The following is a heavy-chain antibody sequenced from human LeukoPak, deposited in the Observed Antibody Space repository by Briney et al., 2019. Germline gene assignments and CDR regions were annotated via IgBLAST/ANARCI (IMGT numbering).Heavy chain of an antibody. Sequence: EGSLRLSCAASGFTFSSYAMSWVSQAPGKGLEWVSAISGSGGSTYYADSVKGRFTISRDNSKNTLYLQMNSLRAEDTAVYYCAKGYTMIVVVIPYYFDYWGQGTLVTVSS. V-gene: IGHV3-23*01. CDR3: AKGYTMIVVVIPYYFDY. CDR2: ISGSGGST. CDR1: GFTFSSYA. D-gene: IGHD3-22*01. J-gene: IGHJ4*02.